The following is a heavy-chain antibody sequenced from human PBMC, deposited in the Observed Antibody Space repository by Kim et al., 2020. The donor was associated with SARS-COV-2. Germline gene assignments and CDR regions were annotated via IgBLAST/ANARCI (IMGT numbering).Heavy chain of an antibody. D-gene: IGHD3-10*01. CDR1: GFTFSSYA. J-gene: IGHJ6*02. CDR2: ISYDGSNK. Sequence: GGSLRLSCAASGFTFSSYAMHWVRQAPGKGLEWVAAISYDGSNKYYADSVKGRFTISRDNSKNTLYLQMNSLRAEDTAVYYCARGETYGSGSTDGMDVWGQGTTVTVSS. V-gene: IGHV3-30-3*01. CDR3: ARGETYGSGSTDGMDV.